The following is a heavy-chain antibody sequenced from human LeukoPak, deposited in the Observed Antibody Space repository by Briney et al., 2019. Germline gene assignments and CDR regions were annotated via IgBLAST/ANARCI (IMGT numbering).Heavy chain of an antibody. Sequence: SVKVSCKASGGTFSSYAISWVRQAPGQGLEWMGGIIPIFGTANYAQKFQGRVTITTDESTSTAYMELSSLRSEDTAVYYCARGSGGYNWFDLWGQGTLVTVSS. CDR1: GGTFSSYA. V-gene: IGHV1-69*05. D-gene: IGHD6-25*01. CDR2: IIPIFGTA. J-gene: IGHJ5*02. CDR3: ARGSGGYNWFDL.